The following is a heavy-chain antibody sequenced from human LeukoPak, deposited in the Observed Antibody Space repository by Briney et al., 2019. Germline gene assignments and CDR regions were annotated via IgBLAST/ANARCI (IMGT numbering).Heavy chain of an antibody. J-gene: IGHJ6*02. CDR1: GSMFTTYW. CDR2: INPDNSDT. V-gene: IGHV5-51*01. Sequence: RGESLQISCQGSGSMFTTYWIGWVRQMPGKGLEWMGIINPDNSDTRYSPSFQGQVTISADKSTSTAYLQWSSLKTSDTAMYYCARQGSCDSTRCYVYYHSGMDVWGQGTTVTVSS. CDR3: ARQGSCDSTRCYVYYHSGMDV. D-gene: IGHD2-2*01.